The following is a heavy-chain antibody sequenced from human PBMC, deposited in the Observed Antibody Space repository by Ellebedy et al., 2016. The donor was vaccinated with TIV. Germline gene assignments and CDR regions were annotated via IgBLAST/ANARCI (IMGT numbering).Heavy chain of an antibody. Sequence: ASVKVSXXASGYTFTSYDIHWVRQAPGQGLEWMGWVNPNSGYTGYAQMFQGRVTMTRNTSINTAYMELRSLRSDDTAVYYCGTPMVGDFSYYYMDVWGQGTLVTVSS. CDR3: GTPMVGDFSYYYMDV. V-gene: IGHV1-8*01. CDR1: GYTFTSYD. CDR2: VNPNSGYT. D-gene: IGHD5-18*01. J-gene: IGHJ6*02.